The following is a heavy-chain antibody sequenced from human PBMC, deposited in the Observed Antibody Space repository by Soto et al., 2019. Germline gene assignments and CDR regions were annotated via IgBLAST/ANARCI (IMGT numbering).Heavy chain of an antibody. CDR1: GGSIISYY. Sequence: SETLSLTCTVSGGSIISYYWTRIRQPPGKGLEWIGYVYYSGSTNYNPSLKSRVSISVDTSKNQFSLRLRSVTAADTAVYYCASQGRDGYNYVNYFYYWGQGTLVTVSS. CDR2: VYYSGST. D-gene: IGHD5-12*01. CDR3: ASQGRDGYNYVNYFYY. V-gene: IGHV4-59*08. J-gene: IGHJ4*02.